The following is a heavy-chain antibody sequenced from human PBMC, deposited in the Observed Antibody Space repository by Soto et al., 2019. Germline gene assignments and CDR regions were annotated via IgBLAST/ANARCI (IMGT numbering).Heavy chain of an antibody. CDR2: ISSISSTI. Sequence: EVQLVESGGGLVQPGGSLILSCAASGFTFISYSMNWVRQAPGKGLEWVSYISSISSTIYYADSLKGRFTISRYNAKNSLYLQMNSLRDEDTAVYYCARDTQADFWSGYYRDYWGQGTLVTVSS. CDR1: GFTFISYS. D-gene: IGHD3-3*01. V-gene: IGHV3-48*02. J-gene: IGHJ4*02. CDR3: ARDTQADFWSGYYRDY.